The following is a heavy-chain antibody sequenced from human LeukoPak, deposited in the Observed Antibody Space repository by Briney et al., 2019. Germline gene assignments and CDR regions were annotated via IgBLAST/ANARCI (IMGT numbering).Heavy chain of an antibody. J-gene: IGHJ4*02. Sequence: GGSLRLSCAASGFTFSTSWMHWVRQAPGKGLVWVARIKSDVRSTDYADSVKGRFIISRDDANNILYLQMYSLRAEDTAVYYCTAIRPDYWGQGTVVTVSS. CDR1: GFTFSTSW. D-gene: IGHD2-21*02. CDR2: IKSDVRST. V-gene: IGHV3-74*01. CDR3: TAIRPDY.